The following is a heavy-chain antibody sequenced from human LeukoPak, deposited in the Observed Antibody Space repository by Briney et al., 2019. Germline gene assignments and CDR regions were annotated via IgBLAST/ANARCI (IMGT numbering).Heavy chain of an antibody. J-gene: IGHJ3*02. Sequence: SETLSLTCTVSGGSISSYYWSWIRQPAAKGLEWIGRIYTSGSTNYNPSLKSRVTMSVDTSKNKFSLKLSSVTAADTAVYYCAIPYYDSSGYYYGDAFDIWGQGTMVTVSS. CDR2: IYTSGST. D-gene: IGHD3-22*01. V-gene: IGHV4-4*07. CDR1: GGSISSYY. CDR3: AIPYYDSSGYYYGDAFDI.